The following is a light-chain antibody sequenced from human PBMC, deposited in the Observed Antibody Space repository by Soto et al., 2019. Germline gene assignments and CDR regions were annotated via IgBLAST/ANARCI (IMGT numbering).Light chain of an antibody. CDR3: QQYNNWPPVT. CDR1: QSVSSN. V-gene: IGKV3-15*01. J-gene: IGKJ1*01. Sequence: EVVMTQSPSTLSVTPGERATLSCRASQSVSSNLAWYQQKPGQAPRLLIYGASTRATGIPARFSGSGSGTEFTLTISSLQSEDFAVYYCQQYNNWPPVTFCQGTKVDI. CDR2: GAS.